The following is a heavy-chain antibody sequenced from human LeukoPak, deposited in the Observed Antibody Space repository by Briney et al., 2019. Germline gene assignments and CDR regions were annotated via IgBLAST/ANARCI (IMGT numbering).Heavy chain of an antibody. CDR1: GFTFSTYA. D-gene: IGHD2-15*01. J-gene: IGHJ4*02. V-gene: IGHV3-64*01. Sequence: GGSLRLSCAACGFTFSTYAMHWVRQAPGKGLEYVSVISSNGGSTYYANSVEGRFTISRDNSKNTLYLQMGSLRAEDMAVYYCARVMPPYCSGGSCHSDYWGQGTVVTVSS. CDR2: ISSNGGST. CDR3: ARVMPPYCSGGSCHSDY.